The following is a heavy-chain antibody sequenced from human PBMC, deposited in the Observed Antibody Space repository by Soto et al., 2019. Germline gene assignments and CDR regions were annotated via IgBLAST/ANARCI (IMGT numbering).Heavy chain of an antibody. CDR3: HYSSGWNDY. D-gene: IGHD6-19*01. CDR2: IDPSDSYT. J-gene: IGHJ4*02. CDR1: GNSFASYW. V-gene: IGHV5-10-1*01. Sequence: XESLKVTWQGSGNSFASYWISWVRQMPGKGLEWMGRIDPSDSYTNYSPSFQGHVTISADKSISTAYLQWSSLKASDTAMYYCHYSSGWNDYWGQGTLVTVSS.